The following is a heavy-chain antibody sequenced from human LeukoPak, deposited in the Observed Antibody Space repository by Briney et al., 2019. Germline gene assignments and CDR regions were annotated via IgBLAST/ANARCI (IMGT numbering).Heavy chain of an antibody. J-gene: IGHJ6*03. Sequence: RASVKVSCKASGYTFTSYDINWVRQATGQGLEWMGWMNPNSGNTGYAQKFQGRVTMTRNTSISTAYMELSSLRSEDTAVYYCARSGYSSFWAYYHYYMDVWGKGTTVTISS. D-gene: IGHD6-19*01. CDR3: ARSGYSSFWAYYHYYMDV. CDR2: MNPNSGNT. CDR1: GYTFTSYD. V-gene: IGHV1-8*01.